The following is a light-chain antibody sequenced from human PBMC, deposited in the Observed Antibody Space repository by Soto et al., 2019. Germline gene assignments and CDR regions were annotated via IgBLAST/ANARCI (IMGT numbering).Light chain of an antibody. CDR1: QSIGDT. J-gene: IGKJ1*01. CDR3: QQYGYSPET. V-gene: IGKV3-15*01. CDR2: GAS. Sequence: VMTEAPAGLSMTPGGRATLSCRASQSIGDTLAWYQQKPGQAPSLLIYGASSRVTGFPARFSGSGSGTDFSLTISRLEPEDFAVYYCQQYGYSPETFGQGTKVDIK.